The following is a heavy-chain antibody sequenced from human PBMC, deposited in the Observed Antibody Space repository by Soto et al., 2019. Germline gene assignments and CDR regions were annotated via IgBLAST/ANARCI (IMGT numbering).Heavy chain of an antibody. V-gene: IGHV4-30-4*01. CDR2: IYYSGST. J-gene: IGHJ6*04. CDR3: ARDRIQLWFVNGMDV. D-gene: IGHD5-18*01. Sequence: SETLSLTCFVSGGSISSGDYYWSWIRQPPGKGLERIGYIYYSGSTYYNPSLKSRVTISVDTSKNQFSLKLSSVTAADTDVYYCARDRIQLWFVNGMDVRGKGTTVTVSS. CDR1: GGSISSGDYY.